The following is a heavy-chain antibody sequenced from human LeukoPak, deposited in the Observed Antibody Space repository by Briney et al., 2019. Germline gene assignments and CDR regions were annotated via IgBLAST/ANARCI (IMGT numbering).Heavy chain of an antibody. CDR1: GFTLSNAW. V-gene: IGHV3-15*01. D-gene: IGHD4-17*01. CDR2: IKSKSDGGTT. Sequence: PGGSLRLSCAASGFTLSNAWMSWLRQAPGKGLEWVGRIKSKSDGGTTDYAATVEGKFTISRDDSKNTLYLQMNSLKTEDTAVYYCTTEGVWTTVTTFDYWGQGTLVTVSS. CDR3: TTEGVWTTVTTFDY. J-gene: IGHJ4*02.